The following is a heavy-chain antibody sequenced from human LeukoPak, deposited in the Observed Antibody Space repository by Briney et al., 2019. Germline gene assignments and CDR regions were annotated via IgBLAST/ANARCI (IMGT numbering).Heavy chain of an antibody. V-gene: IGHV3-21*01. CDR3: ARFIAAPYYFDY. CDR2: ISSSSSYI. D-gene: IGHD6-13*01. Sequence: GGSLRLSCAASGFTFSSYNMNWVRQAPGKGLEWVSSISSSSSYIYYADSVKGRFTISRDNAKKSLYLQMNSLRAEDTAVYYCARFIAAPYYFDYWGRGTLVTVSS. J-gene: IGHJ4*02. CDR1: GFTFSSYN.